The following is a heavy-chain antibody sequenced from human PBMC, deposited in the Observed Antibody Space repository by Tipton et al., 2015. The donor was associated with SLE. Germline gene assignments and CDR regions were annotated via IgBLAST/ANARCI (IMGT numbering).Heavy chain of an antibody. J-gene: IGHJ5*02. CDR1: GSSITAYY. CDR2: VYYSGTT. CDR3: ARDSSGGYNWFDP. V-gene: IGHV4-59*01. D-gene: IGHD3-22*01. Sequence: GLVKPSETLSLTCTVSGSSITAYYWTWIRQPPGKGLEWIGYVYYSGTTNYNPSLKSRVTISVDTSKNQFSLKLSSVTAADTAVYYCARDSSGGYNWFDPWGHGTLVTVSS.